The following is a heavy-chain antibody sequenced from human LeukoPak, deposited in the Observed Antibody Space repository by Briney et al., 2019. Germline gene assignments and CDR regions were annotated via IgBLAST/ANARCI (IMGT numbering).Heavy chain of an antibody. CDR3: ARDGYYKWELGFD. CDR2: ISSNGGST. J-gene: IGHJ4*02. V-gene: IGHV3-64*01. Sequence: GGSLRLSCAASGFTFSSYAMHWVRQAPGKGLEYVSAISSNGGSTYYANSVKGRFTISRDNAKNSLYLQMNSLRAEDTAVYYCARDGYYKWELGFDWGQGTLVTVSS. CDR1: GFTFSSYA. D-gene: IGHD3-9*01.